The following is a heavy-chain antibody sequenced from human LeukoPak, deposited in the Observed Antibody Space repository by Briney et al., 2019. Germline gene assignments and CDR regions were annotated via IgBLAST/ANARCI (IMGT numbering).Heavy chain of an antibody. CDR3: ARRYDFWSGYPPPLDY. J-gene: IGHJ4*02. Sequence: SETLSLTCTVSGDSISSSIYYWGWIRQSPGKGLEWIGQINPSRNTNYNPSLKSRFTISVDTSKKQFSLKLSSVTAADTAVYYCARRYDFWSGYPPPLDYWGQGTLVTVSS. V-gene: IGHV4-39*07. CDR1: GDSISSSIYY. CDR2: INPSRNT. D-gene: IGHD3-3*01.